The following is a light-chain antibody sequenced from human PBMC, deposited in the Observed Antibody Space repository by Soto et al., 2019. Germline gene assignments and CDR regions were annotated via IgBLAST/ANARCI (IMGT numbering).Light chain of an antibody. J-gene: IGKJ3*01. Sequence: IQMTQSPSSLSASVGDRVTITCRASQGIYNYLAWYQQRPGQVPKLLMYGASTLQPGVPSRFSGSGSGTDFTLTISSLQPEDVATYYCQNQYNAVFNFGPGTKVDLK. CDR1: QGIYNY. V-gene: IGKV1-27*01. CDR3: QNQYNAVFN. CDR2: GAS.